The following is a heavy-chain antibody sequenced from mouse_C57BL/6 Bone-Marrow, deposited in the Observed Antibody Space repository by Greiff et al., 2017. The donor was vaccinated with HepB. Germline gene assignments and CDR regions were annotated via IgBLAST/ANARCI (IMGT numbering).Heavy chain of an antibody. Sequence: DVQLQESGPGLVKPSQSLSLTCSVTGYSITSGYYWNWIRQFPGNKLEWMGYISYDGSNNYNPSLKNRISITRYTSKNQFFLKLNSVTTEDTATYYCARRDYGSSYYFDYWGQGTTLTVSS. CDR3: ARRDYGSSYYFDY. CDR1: GYSITSGYY. J-gene: IGHJ2*01. D-gene: IGHD1-1*01. CDR2: ISYDGSN. V-gene: IGHV3-6*01.